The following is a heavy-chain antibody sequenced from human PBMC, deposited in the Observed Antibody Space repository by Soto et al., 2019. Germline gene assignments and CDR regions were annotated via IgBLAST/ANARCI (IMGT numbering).Heavy chain of an antibody. D-gene: IGHD3-22*01. CDR3: ARGGLDYYESSGYWGFDP. V-gene: IGHV3-53*02. CDR2: IFSGGST. Sequence: EVQLVETGGGLIQPGGSLRLSCEASGFTVSGNYMNWVRQVPGKGLGWVSVIFSGGSTYYADSVKGRFTISRDDSKNTVYLQMSSLRADDTAVYYCARGGLDYYESSGYWGFDPWGQGTLVTVSS. J-gene: IGHJ5*02. CDR1: GFTVSGNY.